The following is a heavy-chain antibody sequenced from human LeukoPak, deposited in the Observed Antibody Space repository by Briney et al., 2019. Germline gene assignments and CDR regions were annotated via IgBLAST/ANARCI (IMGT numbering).Heavy chain of an antibody. D-gene: IGHD2/OR15-2a*01. V-gene: IGHV3-23*01. CDR3: AKMDSTWFRPPLSY. CDR1: GFTFSSYA. J-gene: IGHJ4*02. Sequence: GGSLRLSCAASGFTFSSYAMSWVRQAPGKGLEWVSAISGSGGSTYYADSVKGRFTISTDNSKNTLYLQMNSLRAEDTAVYYCAKMDSTWFRPPLSYWGQGTLVTVSS. CDR2: ISGSGGST.